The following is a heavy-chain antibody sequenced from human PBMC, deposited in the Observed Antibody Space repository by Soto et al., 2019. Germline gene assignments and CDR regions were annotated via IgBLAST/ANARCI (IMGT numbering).Heavy chain of an antibody. D-gene: IGHD1-26*01. CDR2: ISYDGSNK. Sequence: GGSLRLSCAASGFTFSSYAMHWVRQAPGKGLEWVAVISYDGSNKYYADSVKGRFTISRDNSKNTLYLQMNSLRAEDTAVYYCARSEKDKLQKWVNWFDPWGQGTLVTVSS. CDR1: GFTFSSYA. CDR3: ARSEKDKLQKWVNWFDP. J-gene: IGHJ5*02. V-gene: IGHV3-30-3*01.